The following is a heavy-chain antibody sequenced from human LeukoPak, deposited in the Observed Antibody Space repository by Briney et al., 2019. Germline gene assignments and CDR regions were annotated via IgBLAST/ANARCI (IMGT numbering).Heavy chain of an antibody. D-gene: IGHD6-19*01. J-gene: IGHJ4*02. V-gene: IGHV3-15*01. Sequence: PGGSLRLSCAASEFTFSNAWMSWVRQAPGKGLEWVGRIKSKTDGGTTDYAAPVKGRFTISRDNSKNTLYLQMNSLRAEDTAVYYCARVYREYSSGCPDYWGQGTLVTVSS. CDR3: ARVYREYSSGCPDY. CDR1: EFTFSNAW. CDR2: IKSKTDGGTT.